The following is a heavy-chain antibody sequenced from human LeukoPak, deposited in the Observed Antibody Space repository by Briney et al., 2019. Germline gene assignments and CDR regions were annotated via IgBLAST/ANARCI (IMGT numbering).Heavy chain of an antibody. CDR2: IRSEVRGGTT. CDR3: SRGLTGSQYYFDF. CDR1: GFSFGDST. Sequence: GGSLRLSCITSGFSFGDSTLNWVRKPPGKGLEWVGLIRSEVRGGTTDYAASVKGRFTISRDDSKSIAYLQMNSLITEDTAVYFCSRGLTGSQYYFDFWGQGTLVTVSS. D-gene: IGHD1-20*01. V-gene: IGHV3-49*04. J-gene: IGHJ4*02.